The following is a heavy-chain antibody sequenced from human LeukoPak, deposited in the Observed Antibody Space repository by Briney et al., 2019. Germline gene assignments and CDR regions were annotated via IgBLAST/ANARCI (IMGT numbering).Heavy chain of an antibody. Sequence: SETLSLTCTVSGDSISSYYWSWIRQPAGKGLEWIGRFHTTGNTNYNPSLKSRVTISVDKSKNQFSLKLSSVTAADTAVYYCARAGGNSWSFYMDVWGKGTTVTVSS. CDR3: ARAGGNSWSFYMDV. CDR1: GDSISSYY. J-gene: IGHJ6*03. CDR2: FHTTGNT. V-gene: IGHV4-4*07. D-gene: IGHD6-13*01.